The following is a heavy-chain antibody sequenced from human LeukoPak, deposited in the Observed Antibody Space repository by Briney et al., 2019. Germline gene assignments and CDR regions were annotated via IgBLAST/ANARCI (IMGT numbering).Heavy chain of an antibody. CDR3: ARGQSVVVPAAFNWFDP. CDR2: IYYSGST. D-gene: IGHD2-2*01. CDR1: GGSISSGGYY. Sequence: SETLSLTCTVSGGSISSGGYYWSWIRQHLGKGLEWIGYIYYSGSTYYNPSLKSRVTISVDTSKNQFSLKLSSVTAADTAVYYCARGQSVVVPAAFNWFDPWGQGTLVTVSS. J-gene: IGHJ5*02. V-gene: IGHV4-31*03.